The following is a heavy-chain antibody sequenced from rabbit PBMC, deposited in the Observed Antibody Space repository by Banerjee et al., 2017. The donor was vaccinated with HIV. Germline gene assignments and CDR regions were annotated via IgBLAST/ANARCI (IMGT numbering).Heavy chain of an antibody. Sequence: QEQLVEYGGDLVQPGASLTLTCKASGFSFSSRYYMCWVRQAPGKGLEWIGCIYTGTGSTYYASWAKGRLTISKTSSTTVTLQMTSLTAADTATYFCARGAGYSGYGYNLWGPGTLVTVS. CDR3: ARGAGYSGYGYNL. J-gene: IGHJ4*01. CDR1: GFSFSSRYY. D-gene: IGHD7-1*01. CDR2: IYTGTGST. V-gene: IGHV1S45*01.